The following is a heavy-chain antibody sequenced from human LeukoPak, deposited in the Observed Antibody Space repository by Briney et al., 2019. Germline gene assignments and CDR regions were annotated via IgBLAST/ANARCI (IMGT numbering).Heavy chain of an antibody. J-gene: IGHJ3*02. CDR2: IWYDGSNK. CDR1: EFTFSDYG. Sequence: PGGSLRLSCAASEFTFSDYGMHWVRQAPGKGLEWVAVIWYDGSNKYHADSVKGRLTISRDNSKNMLYLQMNSLSAEDTAVYYCARAPRYCRGGSCYWSAFDIWGQGTMASVSS. CDR3: ARAPRYCRGGSCYWSAFDI. D-gene: IGHD2-15*01. V-gene: IGHV3-33*01.